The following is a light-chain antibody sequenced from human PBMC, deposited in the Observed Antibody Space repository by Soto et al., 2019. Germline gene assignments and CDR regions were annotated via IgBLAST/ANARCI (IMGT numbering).Light chain of an antibody. CDR3: SSYTTTNTYV. CDR2: EVS. Sequence: QSALTQPASVSGSPGQSITISCTGTSSDVGGYNYVSWYQRHPGKAPKLIIYEVSNRPSGVSSRFSGSKSANTASLTISGLQAEDEADYYCSSYTTTNTYVFGAGTKLTVL. J-gene: IGLJ1*01. CDR1: SSDVGGYNY. V-gene: IGLV2-14*01.